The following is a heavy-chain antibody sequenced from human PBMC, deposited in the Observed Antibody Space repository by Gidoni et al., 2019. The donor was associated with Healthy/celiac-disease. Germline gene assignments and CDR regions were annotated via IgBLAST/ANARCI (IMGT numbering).Heavy chain of an antibody. V-gene: IGHV3-23*01. CDR2: ISGSGGST. J-gene: IGHJ4*02. D-gene: IGHD6-13*01. Sequence: EVQLLESGGGLVQHGGSLRLSCAASGFPCSSYAMSWVRQAPGKGLDWVSAISGSGGSTYYADSVKGRFTISRDNSKNTLYLQMNSLRAEDTAVYYCAKDRGYSSSQVGDYCGQGTLVTVSS. CDR1: GFPCSSYA. CDR3: AKDRGYSSSQVGDY.